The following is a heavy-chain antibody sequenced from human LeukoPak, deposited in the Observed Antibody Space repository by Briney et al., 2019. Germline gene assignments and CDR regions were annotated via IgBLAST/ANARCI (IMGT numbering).Heavy chain of an antibody. CDR1: GFTFSSYG. CDR3: AKDSTVAGEEGFDY. Sequence: GGSLRLSCAASGFTFSSYGMHWVRQAPGKGLEWVAVISYDGSNKYYADSVKGRFTISRDNSKNTLYLQMNSLRAEDTAVYYCAKDSTVAGEEGFDYWGQGTLVTVSS. J-gene: IGHJ4*02. CDR2: ISYDGSNK. D-gene: IGHD6-19*01. V-gene: IGHV3-30*18.